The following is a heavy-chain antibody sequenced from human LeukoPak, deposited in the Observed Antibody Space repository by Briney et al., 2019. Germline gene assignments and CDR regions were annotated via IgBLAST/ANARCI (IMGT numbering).Heavy chain of an antibody. CDR2: IYHSGST. D-gene: IGHD1-26*01. V-gene: IGHV4-4*02. J-gene: IGHJ6*03. CDR1: GCSISSSNM. Sequence: SGSLSLTCTVSGCSISSSNMWCGGRQPPGEGVWLGGEIYHSGSTNYNPSLKSRVTISVDKSKNQFSPKLSSMTAADTAVYYCARVREGNYYTDVWGKGNTVTASS. CDR3: ARVREGNYYTDV.